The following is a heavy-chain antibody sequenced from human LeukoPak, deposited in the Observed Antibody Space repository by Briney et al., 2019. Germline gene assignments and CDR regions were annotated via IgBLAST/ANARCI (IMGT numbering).Heavy chain of an antibody. V-gene: IGHV3-33*06. J-gene: IGHJ6*03. Sequence: GRSLRLSCAASGFTFSSYGMHWVRQAPGKGLEWVALIWYDGSNKYYADSVKGRFTISRDNSKNTLYLQMNSLRAEDTAVYYCAKGTGHYYYMDVWGKGTTVTVSS. D-gene: IGHD1-14*01. CDR2: IWYDGSNK. CDR3: AKGTGHYYYMDV. CDR1: GFTFSSYG.